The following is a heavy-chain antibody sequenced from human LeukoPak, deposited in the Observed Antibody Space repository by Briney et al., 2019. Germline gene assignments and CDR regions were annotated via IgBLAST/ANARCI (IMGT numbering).Heavy chain of an antibody. Sequence: GSLRLSCAASGFTFSSYWMHWVRQAPGKGLVWVSRINSDGSSTSYADSVKGRFTISRDNAKNTLYLQMNSLRAEDTAVYYCAKRPSSSSLNYWGQGTLVTVSS. D-gene: IGHD6-6*01. V-gene: IGHV3-74*01. J-gene: IGHJ4*02. CDR2: INSDGSST. CDR1: GFTFSSYW. CDR3: AKRPSSSSLNY.